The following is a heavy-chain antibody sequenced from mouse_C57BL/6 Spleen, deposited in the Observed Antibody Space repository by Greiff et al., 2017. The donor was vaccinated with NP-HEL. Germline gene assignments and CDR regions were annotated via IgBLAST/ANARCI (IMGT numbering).Heavy chain of an antibody. Sequence: EVQLQQSGPGLVKPSQSLSLTCSVTGYSITSGYYWNWIRQFPGNKLEWMGYISYDGSNNYNPSLKNRISITRDTSKNQFFLKLNSVTTEDTATYYCARDSLDDGGWFAYWGQGTLVTVSA. V-gene: IGHV3-6*01. D-gene: IGHD2-12*01. CDR3: ARDSLDDGGWFAY. CDR1: GYSITSGYY. CDR2: ISYDGSN. J-gene: IGHJ3*01.